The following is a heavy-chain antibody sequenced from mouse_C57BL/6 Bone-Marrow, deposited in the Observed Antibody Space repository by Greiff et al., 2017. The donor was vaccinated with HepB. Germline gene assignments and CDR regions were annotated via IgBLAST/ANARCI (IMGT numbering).Heavy chain of an antibody. V-gene: IGHV5-17*01. CDR3: ASDYGSSYYAMDY. D-gene: IGHD1-1*01. CDR1: GFTFSDYG. CDR2: ISSGSSTI. Sequence: EVQGVESGGGLVKPGGSLKLSCAASGFTFSDYGMHWVRQAPEMGLEWVAYISSGSSTIYYADTVKGRFTISRDNAKNTLFLQMTSLRSEDTAMYYCASDYGSSYYAMDYWGQGTSVTVSS. J-gene: IGHJ4*01.